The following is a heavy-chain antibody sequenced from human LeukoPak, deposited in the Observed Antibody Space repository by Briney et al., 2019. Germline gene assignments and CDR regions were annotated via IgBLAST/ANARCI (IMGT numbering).Heavy chain of an antibody. CDR1: GGSISSYY. Sequence: SETLSLTCTVSGGSISSYYWSWIRQPPGKGLEWIGYIYYSGSTNYNPSLKSRVTISVDTSKNQFSLKLSSVTAADTAVYYCARDHSSSWYFDCWGQGTLATVSS. D-gene: IGHD6-13*01. J-gene: IGHJ4*02. CDR2: IYYSGST. CDR3: ARDHSSSWYFDC. V-gene: IGHV4-59*01.